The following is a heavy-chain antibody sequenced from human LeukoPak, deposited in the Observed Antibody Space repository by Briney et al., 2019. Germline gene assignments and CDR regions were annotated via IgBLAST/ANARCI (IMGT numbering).Heavy chain of an antibody. CDR1: GYTFTSYD. V-gene: IGHV1-8*03. D-gene: IGHD3-3*01. CDR2: MNPNSGNT. Sequence: ASVKVSCKASGYTFTSYDVNWVRQATGQGLEWMGWMNPNSGNTGYAQKFQGRVTITRNTSISTAYMELSSLRSEDTAVYYCARAKRITIFGVVEGYYFDYWGQGTLVTVSS. J-gene: IGHJ4*02. CDR3: ARAKRITIFGVVEGYYFDY.